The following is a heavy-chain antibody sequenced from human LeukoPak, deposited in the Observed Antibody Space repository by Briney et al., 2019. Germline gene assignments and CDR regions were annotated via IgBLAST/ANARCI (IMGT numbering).Heavy chain of an antibody. CDR3: ARMTTATSFDY. CDR1: GFTFSSYS. D-gene: IGHD4-17*01. V-gene: IGHV3-21*01. Sequence: GGSLRLSWAASGFTFSSYSMNWVRQAPVKGLEWVSSISSSSSYIYYADSVKGRFTISRDNAKNSLYLQMNSLRAEDTAVYYCARMTTATSFDYWGQGTLVTVSS. CDR2: ISSSSSYI. J-gene: IGHJ4*02.